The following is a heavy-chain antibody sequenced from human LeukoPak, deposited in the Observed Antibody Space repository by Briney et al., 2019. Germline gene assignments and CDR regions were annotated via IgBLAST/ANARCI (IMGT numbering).Heavy chain of an antibody. CDR1: GFTFSSYG. Sequence: GGSLRLSCAASGFTFSSYGMPWVRQAPGKGLEWVAVISYDGSNKYYADSVKGRFTISRDNSKNTLYLQMNSLRAEDTAVYYCARDLGIWGQGTMVTVSS. V-gene: IGHV3-30*03. J-gene: IGHJ3*02. CDR2: ISYDGSNK. CDR3: ARDLGI.